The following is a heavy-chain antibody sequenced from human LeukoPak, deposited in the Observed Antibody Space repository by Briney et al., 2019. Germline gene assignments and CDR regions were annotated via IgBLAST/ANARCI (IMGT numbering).Heavy chain of an antibody. V-gene: IGHV4-59*01. D-gene: IGHD3-10*01. CDR1: GGSISSYY. J-gene: IGHJ6*03. CDR3: ARRVGRWFGERAYYYNYMDV. Sequence: PSETLSLTCTVSGGSISSYYWSWIRQPPGKGLEWIGSIYYSGSTNYNPSLKSRLTISVDTSKNQFSLKLSSVTAADTAVYYCARRVGRWFGERAYYYNYMDVWGKGTTVTISS. CDR2: IYYSGST.